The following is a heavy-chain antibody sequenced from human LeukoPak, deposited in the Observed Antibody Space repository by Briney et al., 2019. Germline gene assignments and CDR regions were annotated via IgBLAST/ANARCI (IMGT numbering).Heavy chain of an antibody. D-gene: IGHD4-17*01. CDR1: GFTFSSYG. V-gene: IGHV3-33*01. CDR2: IWYDGSNK. CDR3: ARDPMTTVTTPWYFDL. J-gene: IGHJ2*01. Sequence: PGRSLRLSCAASGFTFSSYGMHWVRQAPGKGLEWVAVIWYDGSNKYYADSVKGRFTISRDNSKDTLYLQMNSLRAEDTAVYYCARDPMTTVTTPWYFDLWGRGTLVTVSS.